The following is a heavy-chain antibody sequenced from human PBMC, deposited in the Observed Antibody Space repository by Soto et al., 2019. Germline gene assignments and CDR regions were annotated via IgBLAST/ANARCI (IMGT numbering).Heavy chain of an antibody. V-gene: IGHV3-74*03. CDR3: AMTHYDFRSGYRFDP. D-gene: IGHD3-3*01. Sequence: PGGSLRLSCAASGFTFGDYWMHWVRQPPGKGPEWVSRMTGDGRTTQYADSVKGRFTASRDNAKSTLYLQMDSLRAEDTAVYYCAMTHYDFRSGYRFDPWGQGTQVTVSS. J-gene: IGHJ5*02. CDR1: GFTFGDYW. CDR2: MTGDGRTT.